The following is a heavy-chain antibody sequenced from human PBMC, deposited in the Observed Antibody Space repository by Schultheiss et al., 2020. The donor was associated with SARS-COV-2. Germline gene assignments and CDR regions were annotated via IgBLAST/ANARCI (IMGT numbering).Heavy chain of an antibody. CDR3: ARGRGYYYGSGSYYRTPFFDY. CDR1: GGSISSGGYY. J-gene: IGHJ4*02. D-gene: IGHD3-10*01. Sequence: SDTLSLTCTVSGGSISSGGYYWSWIRQHPGKGLEWIGYIYYSGSTYYNPSLKSRVTISVDTSKNQFSLKLSSVTAADTAVYYCARGRGYYYGSGSYYRTPFFDYWGQGTLVTVSS. CDR2: IYYSGST. V-gene: IGHV4-31*03.